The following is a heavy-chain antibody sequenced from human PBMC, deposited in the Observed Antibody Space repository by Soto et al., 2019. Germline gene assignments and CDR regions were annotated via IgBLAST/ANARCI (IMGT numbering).Heavy chain of an antibody. J-gene: IGHJ6*03. Sequence: GGSLRLSCAASGFTFSSYGMHWVRQAPGKGLEWVAVISYDGSNKYYADSVKGRFTISRDNSKNTLYLQMNSLRAEDTAVYYCAKGLYYDFWSGYLKPGNWDYYYYMDVWGKGTTVTVSS. D-gene: IGHD3-3*01. CDR2: ISYDGSNK. CDR3: AKGLYYDFWSGYLKPGNWDYYYYMDV. V-gene: IGHV3-30*18. CDR1: GFTFSSYG.